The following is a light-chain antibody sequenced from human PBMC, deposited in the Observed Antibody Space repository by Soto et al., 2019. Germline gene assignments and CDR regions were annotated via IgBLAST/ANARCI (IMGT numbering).Light chain of an antibody. CDR3: QQYYSYPMWT. Sequence: AIRMTQSPSSLSASTGDRVTITCRASQGISSYLALYQQKPGKAPKLLIYAASTLQSGVPSRFSCSVSGTDFTLTISCLQSEYFATYYCQQYYSYPMWTFGQGTKVEIK. CDR1: QGISSY. J-gene: IGKJ1*01. V-gene: IGKV1-8*01. CDR2: AAS.